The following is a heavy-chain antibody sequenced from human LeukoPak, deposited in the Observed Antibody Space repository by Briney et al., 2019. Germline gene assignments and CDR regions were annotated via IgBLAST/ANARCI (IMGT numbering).Heavy chain of an antibody. CDR2: IYYSGST. Sequence: SETLSLTCTVSGGSISSYYWSWIRQPPGKGLEWIGYIYYSGSTNYNPSLKSRVTISVDASKNQFSLKLSSVTAADTAVYYCAREARAGYSSSSVFDYWGQGTLVTVSS. CDR1: GGSISSYY. D-gene: IGHD6-6*01. CDR3: AREARAGYSSSSVFDY. J-gene: IGHJ4*02. V-gene: IGHV4-59*01.